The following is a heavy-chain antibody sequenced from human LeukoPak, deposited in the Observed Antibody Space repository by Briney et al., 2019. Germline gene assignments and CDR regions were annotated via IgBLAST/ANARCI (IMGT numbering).Heavy chain of an antibody. CDR1: GGSFSGYY. J-gene: IGHJ6*03. Sequence: SETLSLTCAVYGGSFSGYYWSWIRQPPGKGLEWIGEINHSGSTNYNPSLKSRVTISVDTSKNQFSLKLCSVTAADTAVYYCARGRMVTTNYYVDVWGKGTTVTVSS. CDR2: INHSGST. CDR3: ARGRMVTTNYYVDV. D-gene: IGHD4-17*01. V-gene: IGHV4-34*01.